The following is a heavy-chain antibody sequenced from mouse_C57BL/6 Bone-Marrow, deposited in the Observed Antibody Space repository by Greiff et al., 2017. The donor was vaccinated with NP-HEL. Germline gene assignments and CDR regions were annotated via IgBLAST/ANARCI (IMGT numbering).Heavy chain of an antibody. CDR2: ISDGGSYT. CDR1: GFTFSSYA. CDR3: ARVRYYYGSPYYYAMDY. D-gene: IGHD1-1*01. Sequence: EVQVVESGGGLVKPGGSLKLSCAASGFTFSSYAMSWVRQTPEKRLEWVATISDGGSYTYYPDNVKGRFTISRDNAKNNLYLQMSHLKSEDTAMYYCARVRYYYGSPYYYAMDYWGQGTSVTVSS. V-gene: IGHV5-4*01. J-gene: IGHJ4*01.